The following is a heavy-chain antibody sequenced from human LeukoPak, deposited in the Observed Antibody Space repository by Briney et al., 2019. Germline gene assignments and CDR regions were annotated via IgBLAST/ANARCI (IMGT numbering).Heavy chain of an antibody. CDR3: ARVRSWEDY. J-gene: IGHJ4*02. D-gene: IGHD1-26*01. CDR2: IKQDGSEK. V-gene: IGHV3-7*01. Sequence: PGGSPRLSCATSGFTFSSYAMHWVRQAPGKGLEWVANIKQDGSEKYYVDSVKGRFTISRDNAKNSLYLQMNSLRAEDTAVYYCARVRSWEDYWGQGTLVTVSS. CDR1: GFTFSSYA.